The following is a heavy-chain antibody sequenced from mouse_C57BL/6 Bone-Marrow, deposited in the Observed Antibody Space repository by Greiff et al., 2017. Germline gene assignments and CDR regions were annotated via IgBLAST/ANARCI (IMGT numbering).Heavy chain of an antibody. Sequence: QVQLQQSGPGLVQPSQSLSITCTVSGFSLTSYGVHWVRQSPGKGLEWLGVIWSGGGTDYNAAFISRLSISKDNSKSQVFFKMNSLQANDTAIYYCARKGIYYDYFDYWGRGTTLTVSS. V-gene: IGHV2-2*02. CDR1: GFSLTSYG. CDR3: ARKGIYYDYFDY. D-gene: IGHD2-4*01. J-gene: IGHJ2*01. CDR2: IWSGGGT.